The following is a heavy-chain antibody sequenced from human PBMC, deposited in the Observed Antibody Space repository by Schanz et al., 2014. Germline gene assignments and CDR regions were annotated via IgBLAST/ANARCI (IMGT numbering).Heavy chain of an antibody. CDR2: ISGTGGDDT. Sequence: EVQLVESGGGLVQPGGSLRLSCAASGFTFSSYWMHWVRQVPGKVLLWVSSISGTGGDDTYYADSVKGRFTISRDNSKNTLFLQMNSLETEDTAVYYCTTDNGHFAFDFWGQGTMVTVSS. D-gene: IGHD2-8*01. CDR3: TTDNGHFAFDF. CDR1: GFTFSSYW. V-gene: IGHV3-23*04. J-gene: IGHJ3*01.